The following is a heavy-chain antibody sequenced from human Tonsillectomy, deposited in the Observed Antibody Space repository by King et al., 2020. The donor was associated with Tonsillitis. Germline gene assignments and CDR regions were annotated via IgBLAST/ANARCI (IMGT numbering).Heavy chain of an antibody. CDR1: GFTFSKYA. D-gene: IGHD3-10*01. Sequence: QLVQSGGGLVQPGGSLRLSCAASGFTFSKYAMSWVRQAPGKGLEWVTGISDSGDSTNYADSVKGRFTISRDNSKNTLSLQMNSLRAEDTAVYHCAKHRTDYYGSGSYFDSWGQGTLVTVSS. CDR2: ISDSGDST. CDR3: AKHRTDYYGSGSYFDS. V-gene: IGHV3-23*04. J-gene: IGHJ4*02.